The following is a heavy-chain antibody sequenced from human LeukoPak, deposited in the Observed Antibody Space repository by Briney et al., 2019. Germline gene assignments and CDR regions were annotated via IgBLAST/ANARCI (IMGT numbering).Heavy chain of an antibody. J-gene: IGHJ4*02. Sequence: SETLSLTCTVSGGSVSSYYWSWIRQPAGKGLEWIGRIYTSGSTNYNPSLKSRVTMSADTSRNQFSLNLSSVTAADTAVYYCARGSHSGYDRSPFDYWGQGTLVTVSS. CDR1: GGSVSSYY. V-gene: IGHV4-4*07. CDR2: IYTSGST. CDR3: ARGSHSGYDRSPFDY. D-gene: IGHD5-12*01.